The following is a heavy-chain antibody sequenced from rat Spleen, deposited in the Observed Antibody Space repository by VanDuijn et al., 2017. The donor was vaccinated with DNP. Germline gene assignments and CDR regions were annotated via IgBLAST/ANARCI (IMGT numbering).Heavy chain of an antibody. J-gene: IGHJ2*01. Sequence: EVQLVETGGGLVQPGRSLRLSCVASGFTFSSYWMYWIRQAPGKGLEWVASISTDGGNTYYPDSLKGQFTISRDNAKNTLYLQMNSLRSEDTATYYCARGVYGGYLYFDYWGQGVMVTVSS. CDR1: GFTFSSYW. V-gene: IGHV5-58*01. D-gene: IGHD1-11*01. CDR3: ARGVYGGYLYFDY. CDR2: ISTDGGNT.